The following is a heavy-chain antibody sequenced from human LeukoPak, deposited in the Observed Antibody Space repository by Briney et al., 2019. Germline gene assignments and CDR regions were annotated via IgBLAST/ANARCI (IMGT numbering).Heavy chain of an antibody. V-gene: IGHV4-39*01. D-gene: IGHD3-10*01. J-gene: IGHJ5*02. CDR2: IYYSGST. CDR3: ARQVMVRESNWFDP. Sequence: PSETLSLTCTVSGGSISSYYWGWIRQPPGKGLEWIGSIYYSGSTYYNPSLKSRVTISVDTSKNQFSLKLSSVTAADTAVYYCARQVMVRESNWFDPWGQGTLVTVSS. CDR1: GGSISSYY.